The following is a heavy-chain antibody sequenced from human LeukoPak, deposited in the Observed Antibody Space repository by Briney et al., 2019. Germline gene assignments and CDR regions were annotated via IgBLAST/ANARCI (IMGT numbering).Heavy chain of an antibody. V-gene: IGHV3-7*01. CDR1: GFTLSPYW. J-gene: IGHJ3*02. CDR2: IKEDGSEK. D-gene: IGHD4-17*01. CDR3: ARDSPYGDYDAFDI. Sequence: GGSPRLSCAASGFTLSPYWMSWVRQAPGKGLEWVANIKEDGSEKYYVDSVKGRFTISRENAKNSLYLEMTSLRAEDTAVYYCARDSPYGDYDAFDIWGQGTMVTVSS.